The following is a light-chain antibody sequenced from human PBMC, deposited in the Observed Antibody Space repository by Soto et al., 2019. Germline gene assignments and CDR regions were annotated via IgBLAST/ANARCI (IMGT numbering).Light chain of an antibody. CDR2: DAS. Sequence: DIQMTQSPSSLSASVGDRVTITCQASQDISNYLNWYQQKPGKAPKLLIYDASNLETGVPSRFSGSGPGTDFTFTISSLQPEDIATYYCQQYDNLPFTFGGGTKVEIK. V-gene: IGKV1-33*01. J-gene: IGKJ4*01. CDR3: QQYDNLPFT. CDR1: QDISNY.